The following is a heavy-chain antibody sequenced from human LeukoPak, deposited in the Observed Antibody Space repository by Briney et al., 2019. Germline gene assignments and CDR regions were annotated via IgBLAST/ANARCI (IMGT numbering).Heavy chain of an antibody. CDR2: TYTDGNT. J-gene: IGHJ4*02. V-gene: IGHV3-53*01. D-gene: IGHD2-15*01. Sequence: GGSLRLSCAASGFSVSGDNMSWVRQAPGKGLEWVSVTYTDGNTYYADSVKGRFTASRDSSKNMLYLQMNSLRAEDTAVYYCARAVRSCSATRCISINSFDYWGQGTLVAVSS. CDR1: GFSVSGDN. CDR3: ARAVRSCSATRCISINSFDY.